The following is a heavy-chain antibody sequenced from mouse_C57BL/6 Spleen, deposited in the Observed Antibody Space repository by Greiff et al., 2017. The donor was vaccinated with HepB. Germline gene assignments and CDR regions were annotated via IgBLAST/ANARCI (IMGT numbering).Heavy chain of an antibody. D-gene: IGHD2-14*01. CDR2: ISDGGSYT. Sequence: EVQGVESGGGLVKPGGSLKLSCAASGFTFSSYAMSWVRQTPVKRLEWVATISDGGSYTYYPDNVKGRFTISRDNAKNNLYLQMSHLKSEDTAMYYWAREGEYELVPYFDYWGQGTTLTVSS. CDR1: GFTFSSYA. CDR3: AREGEYELVPYFDY. J-gene: IGHJ2*01. V-gene: IGHV5-4*01.